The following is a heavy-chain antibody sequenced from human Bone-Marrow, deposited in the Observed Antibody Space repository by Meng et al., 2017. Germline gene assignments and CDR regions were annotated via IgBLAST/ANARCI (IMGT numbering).Heavy chain of an antibody. CDR2: IIPILGIA. Sequence: QVQLVPSWAELKKPGSSVKSSCKASVGTFSSYTISWVRQAPGQGLEWMGRIIPILGIANYAQKLQGRVTITADKSTSTAYMELSSLRSEDTAVYYCARDSSGSLSNWFDPWGQGTLVTVSS. D-gene: IGHD3-22*01. V-gene: IGHV1-69*08. J-gene: IGHJ5*02. CDR1: VGTFSSYT. CDR3: ARDSSGSLSNWFDP.